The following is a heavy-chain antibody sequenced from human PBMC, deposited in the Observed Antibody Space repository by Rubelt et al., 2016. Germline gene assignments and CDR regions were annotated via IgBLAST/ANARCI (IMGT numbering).Heavy chain of an antibody. V-gene: IGHV3-21*01. CDR3: ARSYYEFWSGYYTGAFDI. Sequence: GEGRFTISRDNAKNSLYLQMNSLRAEDTAVYYCARSYYEFWSGYYTGAFDIWGQGTMVTVSS. J-gene: IGHJ3*02. D-gene: IGHD3-3*01.